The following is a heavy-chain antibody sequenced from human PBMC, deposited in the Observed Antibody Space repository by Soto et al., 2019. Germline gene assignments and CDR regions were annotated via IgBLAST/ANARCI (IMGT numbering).Heavy chain of an antibody. CDR2: IIPILGIA. J-gene: IGHJ4*02. CDR1: GGTFSSYT. Sequence: QVQLVQSGAEVKKPGSSVKVSCKASGGTFSSYTISWVRQAPGQGLEWMGRIIPILGIANYAQKFQGRVTITADKSASTACMELSSLRSEDTAVYYCARDSGYCSGGSCPDYWGQGTLVTVSS. CDR3: ARDSGYCSGGSCPDY. D-gene: IGHD2-15*01. V-gene: IGHV1-69*08.